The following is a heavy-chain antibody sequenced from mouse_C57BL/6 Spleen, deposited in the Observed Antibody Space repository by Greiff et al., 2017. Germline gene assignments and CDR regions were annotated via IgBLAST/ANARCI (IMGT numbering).Heavy chain of an antibody. CDR2: ISGGGGNT. J-gene: IGHJ3*01. Sequence: EVKLMESGGGLVKPGGSLKLSCAASGFTFSSYTMSWVRQTPEKRLEWVATISGGGGNTYYPDSVKGRFTISRDNAKNTLYLQMSSLRSEDTALYYCASLIYYDYDETYWGQGTLVTVSA. V-gene: IGHV5-9*01. D-gene: IGHD2-4*01. CDR3: ASLIYYDYDETY. CDR1: GFTFSSYT.